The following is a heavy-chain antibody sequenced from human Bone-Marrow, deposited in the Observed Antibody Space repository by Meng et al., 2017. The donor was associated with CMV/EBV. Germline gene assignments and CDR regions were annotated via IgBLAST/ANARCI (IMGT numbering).Heavy chain of an antibody. CDR3: ARDRAEYCSGGSCQMHIDY. J-gene: IGHJ4*02. CDR2: IYHSGST. D-gene: IGHD2-15*01. CDR1: GGSISSSNW. Sequence: SETLSLTCAVSGGSISSSNWWCWVRQPPGKGLEWIGEIYHSGSTNYNPSLKSRVTISVDKSKNQFSLKLSSVTAADTAVYYCARDRAEYCSGGSCQMHIDYWGQGTLVTVSS. V-gene: IGHV4-4*02.